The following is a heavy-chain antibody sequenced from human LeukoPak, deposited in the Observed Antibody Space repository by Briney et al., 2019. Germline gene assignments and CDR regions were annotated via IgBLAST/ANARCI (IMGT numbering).Heavy chain of an antibody. CDR3: ARGRPWEIVATGDDY. Sequence: GASVKVSCKASGYTFTSYGISWVRQAPGQGLEWMGWISAYNGNTNYAQKLQGRVTMTTDTSTSTAYMELRSLRSDDTAVYYCARGRPWEIVATGDDYWGQGTLVTVSS. J-gene: IGHJ4*02. CDR1: GYTFTSYG. CDR2: ISAYNGNT. D-gene: IGHD5-12*01. V-gene: IGHV1-18*01.